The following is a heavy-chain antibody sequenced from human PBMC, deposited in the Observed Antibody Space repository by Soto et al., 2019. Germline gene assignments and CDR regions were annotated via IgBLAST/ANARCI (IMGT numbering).Heavy chain of an antibody. CDR2: ISKDSGRAT. V-gene: IGHV3-11*04. D-gene: IGHD4-17*01. J-gene: IGHJ3*02. Sequence: GGSLRLSCAASGFIFRDWFMSWIRQAPGKGLEWISYISKDSGRATRYADSVKGRFTISRDNAKNSLFLQMHSLRAEDTAVYYCARDWGDYIRFDAFDIWGQGTMVTVSS. CDR3: ARDWGDYIRFDAFDI. CDR1: GFIFRDWF.